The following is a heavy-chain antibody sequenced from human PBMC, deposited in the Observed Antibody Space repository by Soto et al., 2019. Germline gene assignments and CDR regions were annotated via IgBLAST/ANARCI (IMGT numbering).Heavy chain of an antibody. CDR1: GVSITSGAYY. Sequence: QVQLQESGPGLVKPSQTLSLTCTLSGVSITSGAYYWTWVRQHAGKGLEWIGYIYYNGNTYFSPSLKSRLTISIDTSKNQFSLKLSSVTAADTAMYYCARARLRAVYAFDFWGQGTMVTVSS. V-gene: IGHV4-31*03. D-gene: IGHD4-17*01. J-gene: IGHJ3*01. CDR3: ARARLRAVYAFDF. CDR2: IYYNGNT.